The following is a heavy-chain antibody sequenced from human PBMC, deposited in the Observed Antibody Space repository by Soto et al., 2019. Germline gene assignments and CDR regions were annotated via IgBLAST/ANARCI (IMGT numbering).Heavy chain of an antibody. CDR3: AKTRYSGSYPYSFDY. Sequence: EVQLLESGGGLVQPGGSLRLSCAASGFTFSSYAMSWVRQAPGKGLEWVSAISGSGGSTYYADSVKGRFTISRDNSKNTQYLQMNSLRAEDTAVYYCAKTRYSGSYPYSFDYWGQGTLVTVSS. CDR2: ISGSGGST. J-gene: IGHJ4*02. D-gene: IGHD1-26*01. V-gene: IGHV3-23*01. CDR1: GFTFSSYA.